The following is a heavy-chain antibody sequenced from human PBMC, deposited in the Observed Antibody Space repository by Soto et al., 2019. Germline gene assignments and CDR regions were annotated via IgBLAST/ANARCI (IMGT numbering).Heavy chain of an antibody. CDR1: GFMFDDYG. CDR3: AKVSLSGYIYSYGLDV. J-gene: IGHJ6*02. V-gene: IGHV3-9*01. Sequence: EVQLVESGGGLVQPGRSLRLSCTASGFMFDDYGMHWVRQAPGKGLEWVSGINWNSGDIGYADSVKGRFTISRDNAKNSLYLQMNSLRAEVTALYYCAKVSLSGYIYSYGLDVWGQGTTVTVSS. CDR2: INWNSGDI. D-gene: IGHD3-9*01.